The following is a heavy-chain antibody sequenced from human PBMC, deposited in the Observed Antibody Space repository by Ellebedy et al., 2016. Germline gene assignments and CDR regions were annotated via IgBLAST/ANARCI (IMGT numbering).Heavy chain of an antibody. Sequence: SETLSLTCTVSGGSISSGGYYWSWIRQHPGKGLEWIGYIYYSGSTYYNPSLKSRVTISVDTSKNQFSLKLSSVTAADTAVYYCARHGEEVVTAMNFDYWGQGTLVTVSS. V-gene: IGHV4-31*03. CDR2: IYYSGST. J-gene: IGHJ4*02. CDR1: GGSISSGGYY. D-gene: IGHD2-21*02. CDR3: ARHGEEVVTAMNFDY.